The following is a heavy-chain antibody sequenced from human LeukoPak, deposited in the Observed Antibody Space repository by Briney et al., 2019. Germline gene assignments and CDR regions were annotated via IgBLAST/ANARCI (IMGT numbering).Heavy chain of an antibody. CDR2: IIPIFGTA. CDR1: GGTFSSYA. V-gene: IGHV1-69*05. D-gene: IGHD1-26*01. Sequence: SVKVSCKAFGGTFSSYAISWVRQAPGQGLEWMGGIIPIFGTANYAQKFQGRVTITTDESTSTAYMELSSLRSEDTAVYYCARGQVGATGWFDPWGQGTLVTVSS. CDR3: ARGQVGATGWFDP. J-gene: IGHJ5*02.